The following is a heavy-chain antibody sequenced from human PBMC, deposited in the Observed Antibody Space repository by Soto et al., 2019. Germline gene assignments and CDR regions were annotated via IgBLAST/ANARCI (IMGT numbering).Heavy chain of an antibody. V-gene: IGHV4-30-4*08. Sequence: QVQLEESGPGLVKPSQTLSLTCTVSGGSISGSHYYWTWVRQPPGKGLEWIGYIYESGSTYSDPSLKSRVTMSVDLSKNQFFLKVTSVTAADTAVYFCARGRPNYYYYGLDVWGQGTTVTVSS. CDR1: GGSISGSHYY. CDR2: IYESGST. CDR3: ARGRPNYYYYGLDV. J-gene: IGHJ6*02.